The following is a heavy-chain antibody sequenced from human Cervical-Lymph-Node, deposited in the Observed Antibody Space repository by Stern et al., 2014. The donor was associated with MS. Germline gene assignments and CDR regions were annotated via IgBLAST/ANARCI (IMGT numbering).Heavy chain of an antibody. CDR3: AREATRIVVGIDY. V-gene: IGHV1-2*06. CDR1: GYTFTAFF. J-gene: IGHJ4*02. CDR2: LNPNCADP. D-gene: IGHD3-22*01. Sequence: VQLVQSGPKLQKPGASVKVSCKASGYTFTAFFIHWVRQVPGQGLELMGRLNPNCADPTYAQNFQHRFTLTRDKSIDTSYLELIRLTSADTAVYYWAREATRIVVGIDYWGQGTQVTVSS.